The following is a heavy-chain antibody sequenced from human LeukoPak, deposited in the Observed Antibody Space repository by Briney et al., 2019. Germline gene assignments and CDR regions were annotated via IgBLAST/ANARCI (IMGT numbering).Heavy chain of an antibody. D-gene: IGHD1-26*01. J-gene: IGHJ4*02. V-gene: IGHV3-21*01. CDR1: GFPFSSYS. CDR3: ARDSGSGNNDY. CDR2: ISSSSSYI. Sequence: GSLRLSCAASGFPFSSYSMNWVRQAPGKGLEWVSSISSSSSYIYYADSVKGRFTISRDNAKNSLYLQMNSLRAEDTAVYYCARDSGSGNNDYWGQGTLVTVSS.